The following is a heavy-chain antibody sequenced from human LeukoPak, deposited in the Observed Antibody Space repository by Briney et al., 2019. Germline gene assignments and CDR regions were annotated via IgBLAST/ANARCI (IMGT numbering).Heavy chain of an antibody. CDR3: ARGPRIWCSSTSCYTGGWFDP. J-gene: IGHJ5*02. CDR2: INHSGST. V-gene: IGHV4-34*01. D-gene: IGHD2-2*02. Sequence: SETRSLTCAVYGGSFSGYYWSWIRQPPGKGLEWMGEINHSGSTNYNPSLKSRVTISVDMSKNQFSLKLSSVTAADTAVYYCARGPRIWCSSTSCYTGGWFDPWGQGTLVTVSS. CDR1: GGSFSGYY.